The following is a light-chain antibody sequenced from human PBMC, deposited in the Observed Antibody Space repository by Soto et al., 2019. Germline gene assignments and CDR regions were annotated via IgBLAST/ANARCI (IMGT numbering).Light chain of an antibody. J-gene: IGKJ1*01. CDR3: QQYGSSPRT. CDR1: QSVSTSY. V-gene: IGKV3-20*01. Sequence: EIVLTQSPGTLSLSPGERATLSCRASQSVSTSYLAWYQQKPGQAPRLLIYGASSRATGIPDRFSGSGSGTDFTLTISRLEPEDFAVYYCQQYGSSPRTFGHGTKVXIK. CDR2: GAS.